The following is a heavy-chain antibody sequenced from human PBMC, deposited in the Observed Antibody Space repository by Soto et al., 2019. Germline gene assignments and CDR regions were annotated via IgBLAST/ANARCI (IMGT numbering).Heavy chain of an antibody. V-gene: IGHV1-18*01. Sequence: QVQLVQSGAEVKKPGASVKVSCKASGYTFTNYGINWVRQAPGQGLEWMGWISAYNGNTNYAQKLQGRVNITTDTTTSTAYMDLRSLRSDDTAVYYCARLWGYGDYGEMGYWGQGTLVTVSS. CDR1: GYTFTNYG. J-gene: IGHJ4*02. D-gene: IGHD4-17*01. CDR3: ARLWGYGDYGEMGY. CDR2: ISAYNGNT.